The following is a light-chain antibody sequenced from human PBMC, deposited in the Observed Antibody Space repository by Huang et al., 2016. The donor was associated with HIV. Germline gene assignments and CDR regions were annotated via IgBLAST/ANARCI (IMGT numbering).Light chain of an antibody. CDR3: QQYNNRPPA. J-gene: IGKJ4*01. CDR1: QSVSNN. Sequence: EIVMTQSPATLSVSPGERATLSGRASQSVSNNVAWYQQKPGHAPRLLSYGASTRAAGIPARFSGRGSGTEFTLDISSLQSEDFALYYCQQYNNRPPAFGGGTKVEIK. V-gene: IGKV3-15*01. CDR2: GAS.